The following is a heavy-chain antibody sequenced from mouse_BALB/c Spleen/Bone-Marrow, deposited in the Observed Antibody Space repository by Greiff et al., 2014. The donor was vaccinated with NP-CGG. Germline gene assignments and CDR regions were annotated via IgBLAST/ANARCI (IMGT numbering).Heavy chain of an antibody. J-gene: IGHJ4*01. V-gene: IGHV1-18*01. D-gene: IGHD2-4*01. CDR2: INPYNGGT. CDR1: GYSFTDYT. CDR3: ARGATMITTGDAMDY. Sequence: VQLKQSGPELVKPGASMKISCKASGYSFTDYTMNWVKQSHGKNLEWIGLINPYNGGTDYSQKFKGEATLTVDKSSSTAYMELLSLTSEDSAVYYCARGATMITTGDAMDYWGQGTSVTVSS.